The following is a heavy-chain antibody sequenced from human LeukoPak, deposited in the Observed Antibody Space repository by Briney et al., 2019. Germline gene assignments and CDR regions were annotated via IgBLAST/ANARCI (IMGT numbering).Heavy chain of an antibody. D-gene: IGHD3-10*01. J-gene: IGHJ4*02. Sequence: GESLKISCKGPGYTFSSYWIGWVRQMPGKGLEWMGIIYPGDSDTRYNPSFQGRVTISADKSISTAYLQWSSLKASDTAMYYCAKNDYYGSGSYSDWGQGTMVTVSS. CDR3: AKNDYYGSGSYSD. CDR1: GYTFSSYW. CDR2: IYPGDSDT. V-gene: IGHV5-51*01.